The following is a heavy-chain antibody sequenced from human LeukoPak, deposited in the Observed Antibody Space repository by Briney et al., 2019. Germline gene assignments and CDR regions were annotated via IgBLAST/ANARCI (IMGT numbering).Heavy chain of an antibody. CDR3: ARSKGSGWYRGGNNWFDP. J-gene: IGHJ5*02. CDR1: GGTFSSYA. D-gene: IGHD6-19*01. CDR2: IIPIFGTA. V-gene: IGHV1-69*13. Sequence: ASAKVSCKASGGTFSSYAISWVRQAPGQGLEWMGGIIPIFGTANYAQKFQGRVTITADESTSTAYMELSSLRSEDTAVYYCARSKGSGWYRGGNNWFDPWGQGTLVTDSS.